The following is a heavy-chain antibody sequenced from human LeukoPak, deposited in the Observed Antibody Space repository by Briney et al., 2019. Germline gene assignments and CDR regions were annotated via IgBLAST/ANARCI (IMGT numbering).Heavy chain of an antibody. CDR2: IRYDGSNK. D-gene: IGHD3-3*01. J-gene: IGHJ4*02. V-gene: IGHV3-30*02. CDR3: AKGPSTYYDFWSGSKEYFDY. CDR1: GFTFSSYG. Sequence: PGGSLRLSCAASGFTFSSYGMHWVRQAPGKGLEWVAFIRYDGSNKYYADSVKGRFTISRDNSKNTLYLQMNSLRAEDTAVYYCAKGPSTYYDFWSGSKEYFDYWGQGTLVTVSS.